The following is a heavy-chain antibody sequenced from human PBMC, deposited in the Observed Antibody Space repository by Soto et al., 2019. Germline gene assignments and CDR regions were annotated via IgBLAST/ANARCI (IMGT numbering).Heavy chain of an antibody. CDR1: GGSISSGGYS. V-gene: IGHV4-30-2*01. CDR2: IYHSGST. Sequence: SSETLSLTCAVSGGSISSGGYSWSWIRQPPGKGLEWIGYIYHSGSTYYNPSLKSRVTISVDRSKNQFSLKLSSVTAADTAVYYCARAILGVRGGIDYWGQGTLVTGSS. CDR3: ARAILGVRGGIDY. D-gene: IGHD3-10*01. J-gene: IGHJ4*02.